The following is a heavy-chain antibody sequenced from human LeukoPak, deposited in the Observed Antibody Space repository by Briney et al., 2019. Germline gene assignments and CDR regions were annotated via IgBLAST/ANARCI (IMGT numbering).Heavy chain of an antibody. D-gene: IGHD6-19*01. CDR2: INHSGST. CDR3: ARGWGIAVAGWFDP. V-gene: IGHV4-39*07. J-gene: IGHJ5*02. Sequence: SETLSLTCTVSGGSISTSNYYWGWIRQPPGKGLEWIGEINHSGSTNYNPSLKSRVTISVDTSKNQFSLKLSSVTAADTAVYYCARGWGIAVAGWFDPWGQGTLVTVSS. CDR1: GGSISTSNYY.